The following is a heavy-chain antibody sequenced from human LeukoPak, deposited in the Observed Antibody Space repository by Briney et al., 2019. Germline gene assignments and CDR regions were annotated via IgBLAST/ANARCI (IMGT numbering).Heavy chain of an antibody. CDR1: GFTFSSYG. Sequence: GGSLRLSCAASGFTFSSYGMHWVRQAPGKGLEWVAFIRYDGSNKYYADSVKGRFTISRDNSKNTLYLQMNSLRAEDTAVYYCARQRYSYGSYFDYWGQGTLVTVSS. V-gene: IGHV3-30*02. D-gene: IGHD5-18*01. CDR3: ARQRYSYGSYFDY. CDR2: IRYDGSNK. J-gene: IGHJ4*02.